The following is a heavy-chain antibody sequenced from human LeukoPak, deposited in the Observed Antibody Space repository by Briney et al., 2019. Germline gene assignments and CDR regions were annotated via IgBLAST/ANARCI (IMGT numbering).Heavy chain of an antibody. CDR1: GGSISSYY. CDR2: IYYTGST. V-gene: IGHV4-59*01. D-gene: IGHD6-19*01. J-gene: IGHJ4*02. Sequence: SETLSLTCTVSGGSISSYYWSWIRQPPGKGLEWIGYIYYTGSTNYNPSLKSRVTISVDTSKNQFSLELSSVTAADTAVYYCARGAGLFDYRGQGTLVTVSS. CDR3: ARGAGLFDY.